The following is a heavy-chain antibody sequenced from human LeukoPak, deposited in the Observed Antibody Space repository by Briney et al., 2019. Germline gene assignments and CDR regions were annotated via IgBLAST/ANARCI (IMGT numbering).Heavy chain of an antibody. D-gene: IGHD2-2*01. J-gene: IGHJ6*03. V-gene: IGHV3-23*01. CDR2: ISGSGGST. CDR3: AKAGQGCSSTSCYAYYYYYMDV. Sequence: PGGSLRLSCAASGFTFSSYGMSWVRQAPGKGLEWVSAISGSGGSTYYADSVKGRFTISRDNSKNTLYLQMNSLRAEDTAVYYCAKAGQGCSSTSCYAYYYYYMDVWGKGTTVTISS. CDR1: GFTFSSYG.